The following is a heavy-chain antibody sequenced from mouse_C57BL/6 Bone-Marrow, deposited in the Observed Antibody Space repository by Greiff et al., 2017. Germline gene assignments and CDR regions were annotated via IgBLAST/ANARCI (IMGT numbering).Heavy chain of an antibody. Sequence: EVQRVESVAELVRPGASVKLSCTASGFNIKNTYMHWVKQRPEQGLEWIGRIDPANGNTKYAPTFQGKATITADTSSNTAYLQLSSLTSEDTAIYYCARDRVYGGYWYFDVWGTGTTVTVSS. CDR2: IDPANGNT. J-gene: IGHJ1*03. CDR1: GFNIKNTY. D-gene: IGHD1-1*02. V-gene: IGHV14-3*01. CDR3: ARDRVYGGYWYFDV.